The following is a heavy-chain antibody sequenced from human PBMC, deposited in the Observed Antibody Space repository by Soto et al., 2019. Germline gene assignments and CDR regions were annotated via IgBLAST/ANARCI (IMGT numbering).Heavy chain of an antibody. D-gene: IGHD3-10*01. CDR3: ARRGYYYGSGSYWDYYYYGMDV. CDR2: IYYSGRT. V-gene: IGHV4-34*01. Sequence: GFCCGRVRQTTGRGLEWIGNIYYSGRTNYHPSLKSRVTISVDTSKNQFSLKLSCVTAADTAVYYCARRGYYYGSGSYWDYYYYGMDVWGHGTTVNFAS. J-gene: IGHJ6*02. CDR1: GFC.